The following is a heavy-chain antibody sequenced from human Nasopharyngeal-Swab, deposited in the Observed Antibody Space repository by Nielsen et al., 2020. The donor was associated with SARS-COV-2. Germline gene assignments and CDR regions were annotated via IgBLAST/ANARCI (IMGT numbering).Heavy chain of an antibody. Sequence: GESLKISCAASGFTFSDYYMSWIRQAPGKRLEWVSYISISGSTIYYADSVKGRFTISRDNAKNSLYLQMNSLRAEDTAVYYCARVGQQRLKYWGQGTLVTVSS. CDR1: GFTFSDYY. D-gene: IGHD6-13*01. CDR3: ARVGQQRLKY. J-gene: IGHJ4*02. V-gene: IGHV3-11*04. CDR2: ISISGSTI.